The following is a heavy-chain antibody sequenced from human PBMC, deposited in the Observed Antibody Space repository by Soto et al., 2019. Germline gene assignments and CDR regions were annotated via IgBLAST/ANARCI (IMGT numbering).Heavy chain of an antibody. V-gene: IGHV3-48*02. CDR1: GFTFSSYS. Sequence: TGGSLRLSCAASGFTFSSYSMNWVRQAPGKGLEWVSYISSSSSTIYYADSVKGRFTISRDNAKNSLYLQMNSLRDEDTAVYYCARGWGGDHFKALRVTSGRYYYYGMDVWGQGTTVTVSS. J-gene: IGHJ6*02. D-gene: IGHD2-21*02. CDR2: ISSSSSTI. CDR3: ARGWGGDHFKALRVTSGRYYYYGMDV.